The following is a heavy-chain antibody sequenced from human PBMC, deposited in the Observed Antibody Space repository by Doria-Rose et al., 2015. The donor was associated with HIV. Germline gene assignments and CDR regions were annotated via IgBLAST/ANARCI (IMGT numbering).Heavy chain of an antibody. CDR3: AKDSGSDQGRDGAFHI. CDR1: GFTFDDYA. Sequence: VQLVQSGGGLVQPGRSLRLSCAASGFTFDDYAMPWVRQAPGKGLERVSGISWNSGIIGYADSVKGRLTISRDNAKNSLYLHLNRLRADDTAVYYCAKDSGSDQGRDGAFHIWGQGTMVIVSS. J-gene: IGHJ3*02. D-gene: IGHD5-12*01. V-gene: IGHV3-9*01. CDR2: ISWNSGII.